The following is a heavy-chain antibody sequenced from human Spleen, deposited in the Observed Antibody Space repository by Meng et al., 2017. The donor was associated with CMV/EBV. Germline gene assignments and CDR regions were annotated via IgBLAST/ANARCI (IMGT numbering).Heavy chain of an antibody. V-gene: IGHV3-21*01. D-gene: IGHD2-2*02. J-gene: IGHJ4*02. CDR1: GFTFGSHS. CDR3: ARDQCSSTSCYSNY. Sequence: LSLTCAASGFTFGSHSMNWVRQAPGKGLEWVSSISSSSSYIYYADSVKGRFTISRDNAKNSLYLQMNSLRAEDTAVYYCARDQCSSTSCYSNYWGQGTLVTVSS. CDR2: ISSSSSYI.